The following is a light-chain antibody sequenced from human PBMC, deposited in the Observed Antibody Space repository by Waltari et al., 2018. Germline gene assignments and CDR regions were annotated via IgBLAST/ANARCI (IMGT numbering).Light chain of an antibody. J-gene: IGLJ3*02. CDR2: RYE. V-gene: IGLV1-44*01. CDR1: SSNIGNNI. CDR3: AAWDDSLNGHWE. Sequence: QSVLTQPPSASGTPGQRVTITCSGSSSNIGNNIVKWYRQVPGTSPKLLIYRYEQPPTGVPGRFSGSTSGTSAALAFSGLRSEDEADYFCAAWDDSLNGHWEFGGGTNLTVL.